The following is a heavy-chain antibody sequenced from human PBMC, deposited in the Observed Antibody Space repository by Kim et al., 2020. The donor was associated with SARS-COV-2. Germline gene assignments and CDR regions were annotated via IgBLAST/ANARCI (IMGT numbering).Heavy chain of an antibody. J-gene: IGHJ4*02. V-gene: IGHV3-11*05. CDR1: GFTFSDYY. Sequence: GGSLRLSCAASGFTFSDYYMSWIRQAPGKGLEWVSYISSSSSYTNYADSVKGRFTISRDNAKNSLYLQMNSLRAEDTAVYYCARDLRAQLRLRTFGYWGQGTLVTVSS. D-gene: IGHD5-12*01. CDR2: ISSSSSYT. CDR3: ARDLRAQLRLRTFGY.